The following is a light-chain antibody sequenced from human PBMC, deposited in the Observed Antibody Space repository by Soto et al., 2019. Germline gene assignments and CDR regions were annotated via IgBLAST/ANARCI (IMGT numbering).Light chain of an antibody. CDR2: ATS. CDR1: QGISSY. J-gene: IGKJ1*01. Sequence: IQMTQSPSTLSASVGDRVTITCRASQGISSYLAWYQQKPGKAPKLLIYATSTLQSGVPSRFSGSGSGTDFTLTISSLQSEDFALYFCQHYNNWLWTFGQGTKVDI. CDR3: QHYNNWLWT. V-gene: IGKV1-8*01.